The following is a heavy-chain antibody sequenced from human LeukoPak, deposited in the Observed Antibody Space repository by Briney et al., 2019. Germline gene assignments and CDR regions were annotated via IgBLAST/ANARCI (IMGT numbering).Heavy chain of an antibody. J-gene: IGHJ4*02. CDR1: GFTFSSYA. Sequence: GGSLRLSCAASGFTFSSYAMSWVRQAPGKGLEWVSAIRGSGGSTYYADSVKGRFTISRDNSKNTLYLQMNSLRAEDTAVYYCANLYYYDSSGQYWGQGTLVTVSS. CDR3: ANLYYYDSSGQY. D-gene: IGHD3-22*01. CDR2: IRGSGGST. V-gene: IGHV3-23*01.